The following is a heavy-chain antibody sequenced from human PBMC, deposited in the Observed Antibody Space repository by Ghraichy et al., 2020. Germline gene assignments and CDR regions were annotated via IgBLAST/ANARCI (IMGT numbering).Heavy chain of an antibody. D-gene: IGHD2-2*01. CDR2: ISYNGNNK. CDR3: DGDLEGYCTTTSCYLLY. V-gene: IGHV3-30-3*01. J-gene: IGHJ4*02. CDR1: GFTFTNYA. Sequence: LSLTCAASGFTFTNYAMHWVRQAPGKGLEWVAAISYNGNNKYFADSVKGRFTISRDISKNTLFLQMNSLRAEDTAVYYCDGDLEGYCTTTSCYLLYWGQGTLVTVSS.